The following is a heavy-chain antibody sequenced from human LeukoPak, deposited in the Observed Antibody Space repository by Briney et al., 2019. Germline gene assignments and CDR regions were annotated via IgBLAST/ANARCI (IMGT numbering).Heavy chain of an antibody. CDR2: INHNGNVN. J-gene: IGHJ4*02. CDR3: ARDPSYSSSAD. D-gene: IGHD6-6*01. V-gene: IGHV3-7*03. CDR1: GFTFSSYW. Sequence: PGGSLRLSCAASGFTFSSYWMNWARQAPGKGLEWVASINHNGNVNYYVDSVKGRFTISRDNAKNSLYLQMSNLRAEDTAVYYCARDPSYSSSADWGQGTLVTVSS.